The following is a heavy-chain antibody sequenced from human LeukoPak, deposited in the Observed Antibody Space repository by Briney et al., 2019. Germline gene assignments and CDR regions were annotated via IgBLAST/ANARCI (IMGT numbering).Heavy chain of an antibody. Sequence: GGSLRLSSAASRFTFSSYDMSWVRQAPGKGLEWVSDICCSGGSKYYAHSVKGRFIISRDNSKSTLYLQMNSLRADDTAVYYCAKEGYSSGWLDYWGQGTLVTVS. J-gene: IGHJ4*02. V-gene: IGHV3-23*01. CDR1: RFTFSSYD. D-gene: IGHD6-19*01. CDR3: AKEGYSSGWLDY. CDR2: ICCSGGSK.